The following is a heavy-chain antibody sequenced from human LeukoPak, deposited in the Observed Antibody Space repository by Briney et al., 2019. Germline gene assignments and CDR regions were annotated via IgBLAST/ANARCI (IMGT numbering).Heavy chain of an antibody. Sequence: SVKVSCKASGGTFSSYAISWVRQAPGQGFEWMGGIIPIFGTANYAQKFQGRVTITADKSTSTAYVELSSLRSEDTAVYYCAREGTDCSSTSCYSGGGAFDIWGQGTMVTVSS. CDR2: IIPIFGTA. CDR1: GGTFSSYA. V-gene: IGHV1-69*06. J-gene: IGHJ3*02. D-gene: IGHD2-2*01. CDR3: AREGTDCSSTSCYSGGGAFDI.